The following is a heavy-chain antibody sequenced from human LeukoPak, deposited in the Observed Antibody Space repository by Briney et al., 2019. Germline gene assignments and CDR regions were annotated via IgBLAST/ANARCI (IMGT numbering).Heavy chain of an antibody. D-gene: IGHD3-10*01. V-gene: IGHV3-23*01. Sequence: GGSLGLSCAASGFTVSSNYMSWVRQAPGKGLEWVSGISGSGGSTYYADSVKGRFTMSRDNSKNTLYLQMNSLRAEDTAVYYCAKVGGMVRGVSIPRDWGQGTLVTVSS. CDR2: ISGSGGST. J-gene: IGHJ4*02. CDR1: GFTVSSNY. CDR3: AKVGGMVRGVSIPRD.